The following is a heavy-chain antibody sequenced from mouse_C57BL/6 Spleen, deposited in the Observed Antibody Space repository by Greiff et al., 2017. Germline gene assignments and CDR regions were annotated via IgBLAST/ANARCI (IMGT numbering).Heavy chain of an antibody. J-gene: IGHJ1*03. Sequence: VLLVESGAELARPGASVKLSCKASGYTFTSYGISWVKQRTGQGLEWIGEIYPRSGNTYYNEKFKGKATLTADKSSSTAYMELRSLTSEDSAVYFCARDYYGSSYGWYFDVWGTGTTATVSS. V-gene: IGHV1-81*01. CDR3: ARDYYGSSYGWYFDV. D-gene: IGHD1-1*01. CDR2: IYPRSGNT. CDR1: GYTFTSYG.